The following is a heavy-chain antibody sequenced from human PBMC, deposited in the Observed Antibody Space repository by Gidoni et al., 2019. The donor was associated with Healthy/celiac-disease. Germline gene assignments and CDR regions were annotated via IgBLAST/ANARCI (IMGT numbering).Heavy chain of an antibody. D-gene: IGHD2-2*01. CDR2: INHSGST. J-gene: IGHJ4*02. Sequence: QVQLQQWGAGLLKPSETLSLTCAVYGGSFSGYYWSWIRQPPGKGLEWIGEINHSGSTNYNPSLKSRVTISVDTSKNQFSLKLSSVTAADTAVYYCARGSDQLLCMTNWGQGTLVTVSS. CDR1: GGSFSGYY. CDR3: ARGSDQLLCMTN. V-gene: IGHV4-34*01.